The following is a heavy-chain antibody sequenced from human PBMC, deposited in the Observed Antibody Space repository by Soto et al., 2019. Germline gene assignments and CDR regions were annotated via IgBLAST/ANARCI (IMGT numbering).Heavy chain of an antibody. D-gene: IGHD6-13*01. J-gene: IGHJ3*02. CDR3: ARGDSTTHGDAFDI. CDR1: GGSISFYY. Sequence: QVQLQESGPGLVKPSETLSLTCTVSGGSISFYYWNWIRQSPGKGLEWIGYSYSSGSSTYSPSLKSRVTISVDTSKNQFSLQLRSVTAADTAVYYCARGDSTTHGDAFDIWGQGRMVSVSP. CDR2: SYSSGSS. V-gene: IGHV4-59*01.